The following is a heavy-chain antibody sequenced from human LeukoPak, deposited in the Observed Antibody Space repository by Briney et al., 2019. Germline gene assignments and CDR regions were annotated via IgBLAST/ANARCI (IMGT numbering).Heavy chain of an antibody. V-gene: IGHV4-38-2*01. CDR2: VYHSGST. CDR1: GYSISSGYY. CDR3: ARGHDYGGRKWYYFDY. D-gene: IGHD4-23*01. J-gene: IGHJ4*02. Sequence: SETLSLTCAVSGYSISSGYYWGWIRQPPGKGLEWIGSVYHSGSTYYNPSLKSRVTIPVDTSKNQFSLKLSSVTAADTAVYYCARGHDYGGRKWYYFDYWGQGTLVTVSS.